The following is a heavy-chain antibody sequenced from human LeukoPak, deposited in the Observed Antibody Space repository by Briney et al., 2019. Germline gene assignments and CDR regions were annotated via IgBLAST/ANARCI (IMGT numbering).Heavy chain of an antibody. Sequence: PGGSLRLSCAASGFTVSSNYMNWVRQAPGKGLEWVSVIYSGGITYYADSVKGRFTISRDNSKNTLYLQMNSLRAEDTAVYYCAGTYYYDKRAFDIWGQGTMVTVSS. D-gene: IGHD3-22*01. CDR3: AGTYYYDKRAFDI. CDR1: GFTVSSNY. V-gene: IGHV3-53*01. CDR2: IYSGGIT. J-gene: IGHJ3*02.